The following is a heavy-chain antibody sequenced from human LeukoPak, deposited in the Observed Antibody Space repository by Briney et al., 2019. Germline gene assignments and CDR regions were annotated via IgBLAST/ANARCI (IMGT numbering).Heavy chain of an antibody. CDR3: ARDAVGSSGYYPHNY. V-gene: IGHV1-3*01. CDR2: INAGNGNT. CDR1: GYTFTSYA. D-gene: IGHD3-22*01. Sequence: ASVKVSCKAPGYTFTSYAMHWVRQAPGQRLGWMGWINAGNGNTEYSQKFQGRITITRDTSASTAYMELNSLRSEDTAEYYCARDAVGSSGYYPHNYWGQGTLVTVSS. J-gene: IGHJ4*02.